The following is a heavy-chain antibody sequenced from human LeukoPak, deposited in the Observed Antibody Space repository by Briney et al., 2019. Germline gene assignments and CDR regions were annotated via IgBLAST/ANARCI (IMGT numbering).Heavy chain of an antibody. Sequence: SETLSLTCTVSGGSISSSSYYWSWIRQPPGKGLEWIGYIYYSGSTNYIPSLESRVTISLGTSKNQFSLNLSSVTAADTAVYYGARATKNYDVWRSDAFDIWGQGTMVTVSS. D-gene: IGHD3/OR15-3a*01. CDR3: ARATKNYDVWRSDAFDI. J-gene: IGHJ3*02. V-gene: IGHV4-61*01. CDR2: IYYSGST. CDR1: GGSISSSSYY.